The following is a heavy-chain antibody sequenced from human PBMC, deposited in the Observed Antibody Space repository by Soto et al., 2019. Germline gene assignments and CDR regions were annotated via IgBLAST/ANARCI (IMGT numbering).Heavy chain of an antibody. CDR3: ALFGQGSNPWHKWFDP. V-gene: IGHV4-61*01. J-gene: IGHJ5*02. Sequence: SETLSLTCTVSGGSVSSGTYYWSWIRQPPGKGLEYIAYIFYHTGSTNYNPSLKSRVTISVDTSKNQFSLRLSSVTAADTAVYYCALFGQGSNPWHKWFDPWGQGTLVTVSS. D-gene: IGHD3-10*01. CDR2: IFYHTGST. CDR1: GGSVSSGTYY.